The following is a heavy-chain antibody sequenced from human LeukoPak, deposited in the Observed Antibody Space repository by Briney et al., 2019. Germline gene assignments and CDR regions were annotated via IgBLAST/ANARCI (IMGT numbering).Heavy chain of an antibody. V-gene: IGHV3-23*01. CDR1: GFTFSDYA. D-gene: IGHD1-7*01. Sequence: QAGGSLRLSCAASGFTFSDYAVNWLRQAPGKGLEWVSGISGGGGNTYYADSVKGRFTISRDKSKNTLYLQINSLRVDDTAVYYCAKDRELLQSPFDSWGQGTLVTVSS. J-gene: IGHJ4*02. CDR2: ISGGGGNT. CDR3: AKDRELLQSPFDS.